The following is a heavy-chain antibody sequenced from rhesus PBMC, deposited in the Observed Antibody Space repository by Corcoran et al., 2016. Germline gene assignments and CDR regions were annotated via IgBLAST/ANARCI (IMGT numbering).Heavy chain of an antibody. V-gene: IGHV4-106*01. CDR3: ARVAGVIINWYFDL. Sequence: QVQLQESGPGLVKPSETLSLTCAVSGGSISDDYYWSWIRQPPRKGVEWIGYIYGSGGGTNYNPSLKNRVTISIDTSKNQFSLKLSSVTAADTAVYYCARVAGVIINWYFDLWGPGTPITISS. CDR2: IYGSGGGT. D-gene: IGHD3-34*01. CDR1: GGSISDDYY. J-gene: IGHJ2*01.